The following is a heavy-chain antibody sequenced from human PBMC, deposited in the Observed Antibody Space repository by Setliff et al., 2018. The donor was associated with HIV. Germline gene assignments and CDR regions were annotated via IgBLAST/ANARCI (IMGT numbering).Heavy chain of an antibody. CDR1: GGSISSGDYS. CDR3: ARNIEWEPYAFDI. Sequence: SETLSLTCAVSGGSISSGDYSWSWIRQPPGKGLEWIGSVHYTGSASYNPSLKSRVTISVDTSKNQFSLRLSSVTAADTAVYYCARNIEWEPYAFDIWGQGTMVTVSS. CDR2: VHYTGSA. V-gene: IGHV4-61*08. J-gene: IGHJ3*02. D-gene: IGHD1-26*01.